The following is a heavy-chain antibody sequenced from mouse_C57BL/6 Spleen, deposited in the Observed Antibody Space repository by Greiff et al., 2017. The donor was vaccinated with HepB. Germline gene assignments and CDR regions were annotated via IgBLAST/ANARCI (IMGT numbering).Heavy chain of an antibody. CDR1: GYTFTDYY. D-gene: IGHD1-1*01. CDR3: ANNYYGSSYAMDY. V-gene: IGHV1-76*01. Sequence: VQLQQSGAELVRPGASVKLSCKASGYTFTDYYINWVKQRPGQGLEWIARIYPGSGNTYYNEKFKGKATLTAEKSSSTAYMQLSSLTSEDSAVYFCANNYYGSSYAMDYWGQGTSVTVSS. CDR2: IYPGSGNT. J-gene: IGHJ4*01.